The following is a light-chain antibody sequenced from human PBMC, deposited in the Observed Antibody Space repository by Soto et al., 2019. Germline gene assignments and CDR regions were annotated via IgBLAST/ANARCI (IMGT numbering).Light chain of an antibody. CDR3: QSYDTSLSGYV. V-gene: IGLV1-40*01. CDR2: ANS. J-gene: IGLJ1*01. CDR1: SSNIGAGYD. Sequence: QSVLTQPPSVSGAPGQRVTLSCTGSSSNIGAGYDVHWYQHLPGSVPKLLMYANSNRPSGVPDRFSGSKSGTSASLAITGLQDEDEADYYCQSYDTSLSGYVFGTGTKVTVL.